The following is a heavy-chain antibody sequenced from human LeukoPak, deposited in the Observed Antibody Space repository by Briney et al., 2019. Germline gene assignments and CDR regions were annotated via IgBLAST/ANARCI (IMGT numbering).Heavy chain of an antibody. CDR3: AKWGSYCSGGSCYVGPGYYYYYMDV. V-gene: IGHV3-23*01. Sequence: GGSLRLSCAASGFTFSSYWMHWVRQDPGKGLEWVSAISGSGGSTYYADSVKGRFTISRDNSKNTLYLQMNSLRAEDTAVYYCAKWGSYCSGGSCYVGPGYYYYYMDVWGKGTTVTISS. CDR1: GFTFSSYW. D-gene: IGHD2-15*01. J-gene: IGHJ6*03. CDR2: ISGSGGST.